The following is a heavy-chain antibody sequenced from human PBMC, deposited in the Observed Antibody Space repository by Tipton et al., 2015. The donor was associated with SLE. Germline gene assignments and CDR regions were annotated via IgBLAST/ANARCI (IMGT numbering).Heavy chain of an antibody. J-gene: IGHJ4*02. D-gene: IGHD2-15*01. CDR3: ASVLGCSGERCIFDY. CDR2: IYYSGNS. V-gene: IGHV4-39*01. CDR1: GGSISSSSYY. Sequence: TLSLTCTVSGGSISSSSYYWGWIRQPPGKGLEWIGSIYYSGNSYYNSSLKSRVTISVDTSKNQFSLRLSSVTAADTAVYYCASVLGCSGERCIFDYWGQGTLVPVSS.